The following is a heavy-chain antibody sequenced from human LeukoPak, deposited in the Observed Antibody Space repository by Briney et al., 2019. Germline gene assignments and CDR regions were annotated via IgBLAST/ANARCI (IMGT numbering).Heavy chain of an antibody. CDR1: GGSISSHY. CDR2: IYYSGNT. Sequence: SETLSLTCTVSGGSISSHYWSWIRQPPGKGLEWLAYIYYSGNTSYNPSLKSRVTISIDTSKNQFSLRLTSVTAADTAVYYCAGSDCSSTSCWGGDYYYYYMDVWGKGTPVTVSS. CDR3: AGSDCSSTSCWGGDYYYYYMDV. V-gene: IGHV4-59*11. J-gene: IGHJ6*03. D-gene: IGHD2-2*01.